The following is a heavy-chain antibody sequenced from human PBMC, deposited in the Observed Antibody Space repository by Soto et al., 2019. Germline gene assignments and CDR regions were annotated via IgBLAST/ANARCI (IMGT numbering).Heavy chain of an antibody. J-gene: IGHJ4*02. CDR3: ARVDSGCPEY. CDR2: INHSGST. CDR1: GGSFSGYY. V-gene: IGHV4-34*01. Sequence: PSETLSLTCAVYGGSFSGYYWSWIRQPPGKGLEWIGEINHSGSTNYNPSLKSRVTISVDTSKNQFSLKLSSVTAADTAVYYCARVDSGCPEYWGQGTLGTVSS. D-gene: IGHD6-19*01.